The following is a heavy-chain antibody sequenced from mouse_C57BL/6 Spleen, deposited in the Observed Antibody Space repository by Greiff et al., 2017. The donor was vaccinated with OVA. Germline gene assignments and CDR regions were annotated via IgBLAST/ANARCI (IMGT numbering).Heavy chain of an antibody. V-gene: IGHV5-17*01. Sequence: DVHLVESGGGLVKPGGSLKLSCAASGFTFSDYGMHWVRQAPEKGLEWVAYISSGSSTIYYADTVKGRFTISRDNAKNTLFLQMTSLRSEDTAMYYCASGDGSYYYAMDYWGQGTSVTVSS. CDR1: GFTFSDYG. D-gene: IGHD3-3*01. J-gene: IGHJ4*01. CDR2: ISSGSSTI. CDR3: ASGDGSYYYAMDY.